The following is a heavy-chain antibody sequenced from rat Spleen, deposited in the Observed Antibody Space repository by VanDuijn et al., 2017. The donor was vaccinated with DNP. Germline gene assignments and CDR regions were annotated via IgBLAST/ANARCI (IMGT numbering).Heavy chain of an antibody. V-gene: IGHV5S10*01. D-gene: IGHD1-6*01. J-gene: IGHJ2*01. CDR2: IFYSGTTT. CDR3: ATYYGFNSYFFDY. Sequence: EVQLVETGGGLVQPGKSLKLSCAASRFTFSDYNMAWVRQAPKKGLEWVATIFYSGTTTYYRCSVKGRFTISRDNANGTLYMQMDNLRSEDTATYVCATYYGFNSYFFDYWGQGVMVTVSS. CDR1: RFTFSDYN.